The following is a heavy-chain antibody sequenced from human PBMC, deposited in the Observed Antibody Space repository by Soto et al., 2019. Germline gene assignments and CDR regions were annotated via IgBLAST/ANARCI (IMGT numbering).Heavy chain of an antibody. Sequence: PGGSLRLSCVSSGFTFNIYWRHWVRQAPGKGLEWVSRIYNDGSATTYADSVKGRFTISRDNAKNLLFLQMNTLKVNDTAVYYCARDNWTSYWGEGTLVTVSS. CDR3: ARDNWTSY. CDR1: GFTFNIYW. J-gene: IGHJ4*02. D-gene: IGHD1-1*01. CDR2: IYNDGSAT. V-gene: IGHV3-74*01.